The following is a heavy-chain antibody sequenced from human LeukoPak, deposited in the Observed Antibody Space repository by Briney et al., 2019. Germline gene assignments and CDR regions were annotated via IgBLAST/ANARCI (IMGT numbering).Heavy chain of an antibody. Sequence: GGSLRLSCAASGFPFSGTWMSWVRQAPGKGLEWVGHIKSRADGGTTDYAAPVKGRFTISRDDSRNTVYLQMNSLKVDDTAVYFCVFQKPAPSTIFGTWGQGTLVTVSS. D-gene: IGHD3-9*01. CDR3: VFQKPAPSTIFGT. CDR1: GFPFSGTW. V-gene: IGHV3-15*01. CDR2: IKSRADGGTT. J-gene: IGHJ5*02.